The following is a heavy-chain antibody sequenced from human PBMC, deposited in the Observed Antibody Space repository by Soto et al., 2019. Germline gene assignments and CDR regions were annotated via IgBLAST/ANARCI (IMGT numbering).Heavy chain of an antibody. CDR3: ARLVVVAPVANA. Sequence: PSETLSLTCSVAGGSISYNSYYWGWIRQPPGKGLEWVGGIFYTGTTYYSPSLKDRVTISVDTSKNSFSLNLTSVTAADTTVYFCARLVVVAPVANAWGQGTLVTVSS. CDR1: GGSISYNSYY. D-gene: IGHD2-2*01. V-gene: IGHV4-39*02. J-gene: IGHJ5*02. CDR2: IFYTGTT.